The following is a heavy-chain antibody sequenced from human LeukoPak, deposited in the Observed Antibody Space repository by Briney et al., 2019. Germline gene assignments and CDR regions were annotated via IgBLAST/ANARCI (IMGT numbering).Heavy chain of an antibody. V-gene: IGHV4-4*07. CDR2: IYTSGST. J-gene: IGHJ6*03. D-gene: IGHD6-19*01. CDR3: ARDFSGGWYGVYYYYYMDV. Sequence: PSETLSLTCTVSGGSISSYYWSWIRQPAGKGLEWIRRIYTSGSTNYNPSLKSRVTMSVDTSKNQFSLKLSSVTAADTAVYYCARDFSGGWYGVYYYYYMDVWGKGTTVTISS. CDR1: GGSISSYY.